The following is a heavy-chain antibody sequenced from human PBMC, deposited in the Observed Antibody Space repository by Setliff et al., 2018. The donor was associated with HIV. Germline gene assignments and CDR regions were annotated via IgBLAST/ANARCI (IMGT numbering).Heavy chain of an antibody. CDR3: HSGYDTEEQSYFDY. D-gene: IGHD5-12*01. J-gene: IGHJ4*02. V-gene: IGHV3-74*01. CDR2: VNSDGSSK. CDR1: GFTFDRYW. Sequence: GASVKVSCAASGFTFDRYWMHWVRQAPGKGLVWVSRVNSDGSSKTYADSVKDRFTISRDNAKNTLYLQMNSLRAEDTGVYYCHSGYDTEEQSYFDYWGQGTLVTVSS.